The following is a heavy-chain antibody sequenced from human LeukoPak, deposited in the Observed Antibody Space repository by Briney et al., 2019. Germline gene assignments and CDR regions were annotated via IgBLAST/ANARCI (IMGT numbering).Heavy chain of an antibody. Sequence: SETLSLTCTVSGGSISSYYWSWIRQPPGKGLEWIGYIYYSGSTNYNPSLKSRVTISVDTSKNQFSLKLSSVTAADTAVYYCAAGGSSGYDDFDYWGQGTLVTVSS. CDR1: GGSISSYY. CDR3: AAGGSSGYDDFDY. J-gene: IGHJ4*02. D-gene: IGHD5-12*01. V-gene: IGHV4-59*01. CDR2: IYYSGST.